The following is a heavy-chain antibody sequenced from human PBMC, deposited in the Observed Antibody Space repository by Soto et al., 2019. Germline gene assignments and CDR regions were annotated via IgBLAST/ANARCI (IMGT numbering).Heavy chain of an antibody. CDR2: IIPILGIA. Sequence: SVKVSCKSSGCTFSSYTISWVRQAPGQGLEWMGRIIPILGIANYAQKFQGRVTITADKSTSTAYMELSSLRSEDTAVYYCARLPRTYSTVTKVEVDYWGQGTLVTVSS. J-gene: IGHJ4*02. D-gene: IGHD4-4*01. CDR3: ARLPRTYSTVTKVEVDY. CDR1: GCTFSSYT. V-gene: IGHV1-69*02.